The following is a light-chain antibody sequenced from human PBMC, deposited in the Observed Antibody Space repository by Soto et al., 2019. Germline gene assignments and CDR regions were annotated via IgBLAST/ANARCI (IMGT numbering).Light chain of an antibody. V-gene: IGKV1-27*01. CDR3: QKYNSAPLT. CDR1: QSISRL. Sequence: DIQMTQSPSTLSASVGDRVTITCRASQSISRLLAWYQQKPGKAPKVLIYAASTLLSGVPSRFSGSGSGTDFTLTISSLQPEDVAAYYCQKYNSAPLTFGGGTKVDIK. J-gene: IGKJ4*01. CDR2: AAS.